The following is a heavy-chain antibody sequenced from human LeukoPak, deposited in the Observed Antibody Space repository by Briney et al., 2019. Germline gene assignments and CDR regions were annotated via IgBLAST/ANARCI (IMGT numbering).Heavy chain of an antibody. Sequence: GGSLRLSCAASGFTFSSYAMSWVRQAPGKGLEWVSAISGSGGSAYYADSVKGRFTISRDNSKNTLYLQMNSLRAEDTAVYYCAKDTQYRGSYGGGPIDAFDIWGQGTMVTVSS. CDR1: GFTFSSYA. CDR3: AKDTQYRGSYGGGPIDAFDI. V-gene: IGHV3-23*01. CDR2: ISGSGGSA. D-gene: IGHD1-26*01. J-gene: IGHJ3*02.